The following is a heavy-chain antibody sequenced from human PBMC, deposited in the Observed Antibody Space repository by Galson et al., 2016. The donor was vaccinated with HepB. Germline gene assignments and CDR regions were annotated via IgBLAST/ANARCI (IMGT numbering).Heavy chain of an antibody. CDR3: ASGGILTAYLYYFDY. J-gene: IGHJ4*02. CDR1: GGTFNSYI. Sequence: SVKVSCKASGGTFNSYIISWVRQAPGQGLEWMGGIIPIFNTTNYAQKFQGRVTITADESTSTAYMELISLRSEDTAVYSGASGGILTAYLYYFDYWGQGSLVTVSS. D-gene: IGHD3-9*01. V-gene: IGHV1-69*13. CDR2: IIPIFNTT.